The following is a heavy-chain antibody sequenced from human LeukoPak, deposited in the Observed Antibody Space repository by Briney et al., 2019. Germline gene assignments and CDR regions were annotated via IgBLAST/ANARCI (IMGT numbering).Heavy chain of an antibody. CDR2: ISADNGNT. Sequence: ASVKVSCKASGYTFTSSGVSWVRQAPGRGLEWMGWISADNGNTHFAQRFQDRVAMTTDTSSNTAYMELRSLRADDTAVYYCAREAMWSYPDYWGQGTLVTVSS. V-gene: IGHV1-18*04. CDR3: AREAMWSYPDY. CDR1: GYTFTSSG. D-gene: IGHD1-26*01. J-gene: IGHJ4*02.